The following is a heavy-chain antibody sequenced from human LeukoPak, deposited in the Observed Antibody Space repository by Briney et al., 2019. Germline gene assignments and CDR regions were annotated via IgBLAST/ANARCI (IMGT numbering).Heavy chain of an antibody. CDR1: GYTFTGYY. V-gene: IGHV1-2*02. CDR2: INPNSGGT. J-gene: IGHJ5*02. Sequence: ASVEVSCKASGYTFTGYYMHWVRQAPGQGLEWMGWINPNSGGTNYAQKFQGRVTMTRDTSISTAYMELSRLRSDDTAVYYCARLQMYYYDSSGRSGWFDPWGQGTLVTVSS. D-gene: IGHD3-22*01. CDR3: ARLQMYYYDSSGRSGWFDP.